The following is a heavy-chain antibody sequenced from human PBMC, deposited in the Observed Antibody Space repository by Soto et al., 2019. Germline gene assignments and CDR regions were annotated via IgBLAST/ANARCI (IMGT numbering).Heavy chain of an antibody. CDR1: AGSISRGAYY. CDR2: ICSSGST. Sequence: SETLSLTCTLSAGSISRGAYYWSWIRQHPATGPEWIGYICSSGSTYNNPSLESRVTISVDTSKNLFSLKLSSVTAADTAVYYCASVTNYASFLLYWGQGTPVTVSS. D-gene: IGHD2-8*01. J-gene: IGHJ4*02. V-gene: IGHV4-31*03. CDR3: ASVTNYASFLLY.